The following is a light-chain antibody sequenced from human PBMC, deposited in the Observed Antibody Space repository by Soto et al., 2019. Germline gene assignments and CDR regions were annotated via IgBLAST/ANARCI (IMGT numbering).Light chain of an antibody. CDR3: QQSYSTPRA. CDR2: GAS. V-gene: IGKV3D-15*01. CDR1: QSVNSH. J-gene: IGKJ3*01. Sequence: EIVLTQSPATLSLSPGESATLSCRTSQSVNSHLAWFQQKPGQAPRLLMYGASTRATGMPDRFSGSGSGTEFTLIISSLQSEDFATYYCQQSYSTPRAFGPGTKVDIK.